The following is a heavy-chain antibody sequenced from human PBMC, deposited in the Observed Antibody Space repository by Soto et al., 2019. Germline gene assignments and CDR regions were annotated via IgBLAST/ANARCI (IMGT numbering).Heavy chain of an antibody. D-gene: IGHD3-3*01. Sequence: PGESLKISCKGSGYSFTTYWIGWVRQMPGKGLEWMGIIYPGDSDTRYSPSFQGQVTISADKSISTAYLQWSSLKASDTAIYYCASPLRYDFWSGYVFDYWGQGTLVTVSS. CDR1: GYSFTTYW. J-gene: IGHJ4*02. CDR3: ASPLRYDFWSGYVFDY. V-gene: IGHV5-51*01. CDR2: IYPGDSDT.